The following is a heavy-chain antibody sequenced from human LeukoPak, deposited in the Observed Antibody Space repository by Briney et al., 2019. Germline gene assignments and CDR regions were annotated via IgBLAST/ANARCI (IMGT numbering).Heavy chain of an antibody. V-gene: IGHV3-30*03. Sequence: GGSLRLSCAASGFTFSSYGMHWVRQAPGKGLEWVAVISYDGSNKYYADSVKGRFTISRDNSKNTLYLQMNSLRPEDTAVYYCARDLRVAAAACFDYWGQGTLVTVSS. D-gene: IGHD6-13*01. CDR1: GFTFSSYG. J-gene: IGHJ4*02. CDR3: ARDLRVAAAACFDY. CDR2: ISYDGSNK.